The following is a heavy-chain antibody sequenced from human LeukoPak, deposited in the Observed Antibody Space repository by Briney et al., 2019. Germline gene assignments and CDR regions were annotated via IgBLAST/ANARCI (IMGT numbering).Heavy chain of an antibody. CDR1: GSSVSSDTHY. Sequence: SETLSLTCTVSGSSVSSDTHYWGWIRQPPGKGLEWIVSIYYSGSTYYNPSLKSRVTISVDTSKNQFSLRLSSVTAADTAVYYCARVRHGAFDIWGQGTMVTVSS. V-gene: IGHV4-39*07. CDR2: IYYSGST. CDR3: ARVRHGAFDI. J-gene: IGHJ3*02.